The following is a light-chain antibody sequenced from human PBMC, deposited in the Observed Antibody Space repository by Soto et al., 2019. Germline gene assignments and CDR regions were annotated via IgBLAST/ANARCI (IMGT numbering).Light chain of an antibody. CDR1: HGVNRMY. Sequence: IGLTQSPGILSLSPGEKATLSCRASHGVNRMYLAWYRQKPGQAPSLLIYGASSRAAGIPDRFSGSGSGTDFTLNISSLEPEDFAVYYCQQYGHSPKTFGQGTRVEIK. CDR3: QQYGHSPKT. V-gene: IGKV3-20*01. CDR2: GAS. J-gene: IGKJ1*01.